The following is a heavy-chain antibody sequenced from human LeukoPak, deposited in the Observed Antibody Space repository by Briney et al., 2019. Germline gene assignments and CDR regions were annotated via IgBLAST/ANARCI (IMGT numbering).Heavy chain of an antibody. Sequence: GGSLRLSCAASGFTFDNYWMNWVRQAPGKGLEWVANIKEDGSEKNYVDSVKGRFTISRDNAKNSLYLEMNSLRADDTAVYYCATVPPYYYDSSGYLFDYWGQGALVTVSS. CDR1: GFTFDNYW. D-gene: IGHD3-22*01. CDR3: ATVPPYYYDSSGYLFDY. CDR2: IKEDGSEK. J-gene: IGHJ4*02. V-gene: IGHV3-7*01.